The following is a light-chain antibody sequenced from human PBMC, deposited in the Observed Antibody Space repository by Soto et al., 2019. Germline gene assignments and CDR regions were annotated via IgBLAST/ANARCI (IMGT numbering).Light chain of an antibody. CDR2: GAS. CDR3: HQYGSSYT. V-gene: IGKV3-20*01. Sequence: EIVLTQSPGTLSLSPGERATLSCRASQSVSSSYLAWYQQKPGQAPRLLIYGASSRATGIPDRFSGSGSGTDFTLTISRLEPEDFAVYYCHQYGSSYTFGQGTKLGIK. J-gene: IGKJ2*01. CDR1: QSVSSSY.